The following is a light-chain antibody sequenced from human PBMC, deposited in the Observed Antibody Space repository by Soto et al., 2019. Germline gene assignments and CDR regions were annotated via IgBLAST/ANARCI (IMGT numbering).Light chain of an antibody. V-gene: IGLV1-51*01. CDR2: DND. CDR1: SSNIGNTY. Sequence: QSVLTQPPSVSAAPGQKVTISCSGSSSNIGNTYVSWYQQLPGTAPKLLICDNDQRPSGIPDRFSGSKSGTSATLAITGLQAGDEADYYCGAWDTNLNAEFFGGGTKLTVL. CDR3: GAWDTNLNAEF. J-gene: IGLJ2*01.